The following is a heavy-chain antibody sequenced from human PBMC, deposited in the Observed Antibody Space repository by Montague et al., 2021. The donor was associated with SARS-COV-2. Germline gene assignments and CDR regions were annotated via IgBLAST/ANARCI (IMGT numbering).Heavy chain of an antibody. Sequence: SLRLSCAASGFTFSSYIMNWVRQAPGKGLEWVSSISSSSSYIYYADSVKGRFNISRDNAKNSLYLQRNSLKAEDTAVDYCARVSRSSWYGGSLGEALDYWGQGTLVTVSS. CDR2: ISSSSSYI. D-gene: IGHD6-13*01. CDR1: GFTFSSYI. J-gene: IGHJ4*02. V-gene: IGHV3-21*04. CDR3: ARVSRSSWYGGSLGEALDY.